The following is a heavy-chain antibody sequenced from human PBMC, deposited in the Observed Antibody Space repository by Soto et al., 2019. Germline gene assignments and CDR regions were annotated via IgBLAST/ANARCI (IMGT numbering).Heavy chain of an antibody. D-gene: IGHD3-16*01. Sequence: SETLSLTYTVSGGPFPNGGYYWSWIRQEPGEGLEWIGHTHYSGDTSYNPSLRSRVTISTDTSKTQFSLRLRSVTSAHTAVYYCARGDSPVSSVFDYWGQGMLVT. CDR2: THYSGDT. V-gene: IGHV4-31*03. J-gene: IGHJ4*02. CDR1: GGPFPNGGYY. CDR3: ARGDSPVSSVFDY.